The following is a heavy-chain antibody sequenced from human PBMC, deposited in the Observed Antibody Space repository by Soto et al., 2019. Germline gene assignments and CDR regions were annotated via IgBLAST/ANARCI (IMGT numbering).Heavy chain of an antibody. J-gene: IGHJ5*02. CDR1: GGSISSGVYY. V-gene: IGHV4-31*03. D-gene: IGHD6-13*01. CDR2: IYYSGST. CDR3: ARVFSDSSSFFDP. Sequence: SETLSLTCTVSGGSISSGVYYWSWIRQHPGKGLERIGYIYYSGSTYYNPSLKSRVTISVDTSKNQFSLKLSSVTAADTAVYYCARVFSDSSSFFDPWGQGTLVTVSS.